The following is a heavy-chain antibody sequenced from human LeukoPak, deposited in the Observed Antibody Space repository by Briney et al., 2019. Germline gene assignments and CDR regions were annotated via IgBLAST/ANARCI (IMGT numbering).Heavy chain of an antibody. V-gene: IGHV4-59*01. CDR3: AREDPTVTGFDY. Sequence: SETLSLTCTVSGGSISSYYWSWIRQPPGKGLEWIGYIYYSGSTNYNPSLKSRVTISVDTSKNQFSLKLSSVTAADTAVYYCAREDPTVTGFDYWGQGTLVTVSS. CDR1: GGSISSYY. J-gene: IGHJ4*02. CDR2: IYYSGST. D-gene: IGHD4-17*01.